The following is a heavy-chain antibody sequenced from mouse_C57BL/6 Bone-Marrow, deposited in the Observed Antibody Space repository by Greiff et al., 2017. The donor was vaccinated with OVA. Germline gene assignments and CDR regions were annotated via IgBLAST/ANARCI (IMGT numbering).Heavy chain of an antibody. CDR3: ASNWVFDY. J-gene: IGHJ2*01. Sequence: EVNLVESGGGLVKPGGSLKLSCAASGFTFSDYGMHWVRQAPEKGLEWVAYISSGSSTIYYADTVKGRFTISRDNAKNTLFLHMTSLRSEDTAMYYCASNWVFDYWGQGTTLTVSS. D-gene: IGHD4-1*01. CDR2: ISSGSSTI. V-gene: IGHV5-17*01. CDR1: GFTFSDYG.